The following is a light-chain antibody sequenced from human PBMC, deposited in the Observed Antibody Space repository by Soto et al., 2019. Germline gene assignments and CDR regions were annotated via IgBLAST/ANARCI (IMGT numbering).Light chain of an antibody. J-gene: IGKJ2*01. CDR3: QQSDSYPYT. Sequence: DIQMAQSPSSLSVSVGDRVTITCRASQSITNYLNWYQQKPGKAPKLLVYAASSLQSGVPSRFSGNGSGTECTLTTTSLQPDDFASYYCQQSDSYPYTFGQGTKLEIK. V-gene: IGKV1-39*01. CDR1: QSITNY. CDR2: AAS.